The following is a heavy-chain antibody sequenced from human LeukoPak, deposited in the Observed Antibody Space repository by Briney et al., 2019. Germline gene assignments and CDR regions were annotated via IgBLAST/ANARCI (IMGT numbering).Heavy chain of an antibody. CDR2: ISYRGTT. V-gene: IGHV4-59*08. J-gene: IGHJ3*02. CDR1: GDSINRHY. CDR3: ATNAGPAALDAIDI. Sequence: PSETLSLTCTVSGDSINRHYWSWIRQTPGKGLKWMGYISYRGTTKYNPSLKSRVTISIDTSNNQFSLRLSSVTAADTAVYYCATNAGPAALDAIDIWGQGTIVTVSS. D-gene: IGHD2-2*01.